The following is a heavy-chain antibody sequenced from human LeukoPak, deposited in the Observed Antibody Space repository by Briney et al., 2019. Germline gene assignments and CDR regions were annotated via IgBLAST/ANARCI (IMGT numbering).Heavy chain of an antibody. CDR2: IYYSGST. V-gene: IGHV4-39*01. CDR1: GGSISSSSYY. CDR3: ARHEVSWSSPFDY. Sequence: SETLSLTCTVSGGSISSSSYYWGWIRQPPGKGLEWIGSIYYSGSTYYNPSLKSRVTISVGTSKNQFSLKLSSVTAADTAVYYCARHEVSWSSPFDYWGQGTLVTVSS. D-gene: IGHD1-26*01. J-gene: IGHJ4*02.